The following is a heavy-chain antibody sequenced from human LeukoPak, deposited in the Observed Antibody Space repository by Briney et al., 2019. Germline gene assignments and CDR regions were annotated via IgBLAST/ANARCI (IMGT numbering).Heavy chain of an antibody. CDR2: IIPIFGTA. CDR1: GGTFSSYA. J-gene: IGHJ1*01. Sequence: VASVKVSCKASGGTFSSYAISWVRQAPGRGLEWMGGIIPIFGTANYAQKFQGRVTITADESTSTAYTELSSLRSEDTAVYYCARGYSSGWYEGGYFQHWGQGTLVTVSS. D-gene: IGHD6-19*01. CDR3: ARGYSSGWYEGGYFQH. V-gene: IGHV1-69*13.